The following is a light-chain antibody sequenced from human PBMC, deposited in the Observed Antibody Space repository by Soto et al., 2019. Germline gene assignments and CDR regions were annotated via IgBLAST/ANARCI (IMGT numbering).Light chain of an antibody. V-gene: IGKV3-15*01. CDR1: QTVTNS. Sequence: EIVMTQSPVTVSLSLGETATLSCWASQTVTNSYVAWYQQKPGQAPRLLISGASTRAARIPVRFRGSGSGTEFTLTISSLQYDDFAVYYCQQYSDWPLTFGGGTKLEIK. CDR3: QQYSDWPLT. CDR2: GAS. J-gene: IGKJ4*01.